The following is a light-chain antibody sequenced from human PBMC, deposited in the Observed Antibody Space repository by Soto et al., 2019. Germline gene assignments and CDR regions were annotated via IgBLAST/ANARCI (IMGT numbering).Light chain of an antibody. CDR1: QSISNY. CDR3: QQTYNTPRT. J-gene: IGKJ5*01. V-gene: IGKV1-39*01. Sequence: IQLTQSPSSLSASVGDRVTITWRASQSISNYLNWYQQKPGKAPKLLINAASSLQSGVPSRFSGSESGTDFTLTITSLQPEDFATYYCQQTYNTPRTFGQGTRLEI. CDR2: AAS.